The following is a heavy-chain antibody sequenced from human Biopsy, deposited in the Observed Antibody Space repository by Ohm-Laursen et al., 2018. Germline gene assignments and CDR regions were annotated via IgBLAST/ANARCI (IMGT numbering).Heavy chain of an antibody. D-gene: IGHD3-22*01. CDR2: VSYSGNT. CDR1: GVPTSSYF. Sequence: GTLSLTCTVSGVPTSSYFWSWTRQPLGKGLEWIGYVSYSGNTKYNPSLKSRVIISADTSKNQFSLKLSSVTAADTAMYYCAAYYYDSSGYFYAFHCWGQGTLVTVSS. J-gene: IGHJ4*02. CDR3: AAYYYDSSGYFYAFHC. V-gene: IGHV4-59*08.